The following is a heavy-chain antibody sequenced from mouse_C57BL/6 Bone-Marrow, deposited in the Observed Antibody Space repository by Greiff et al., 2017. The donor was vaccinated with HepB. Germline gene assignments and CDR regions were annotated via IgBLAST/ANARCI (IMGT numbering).Heavy chain of an antibody. V-gene: IGHV1-61*01. CDR2: IYTSDSET. J-gene: IGHJ1*03. D-gene: IGHD1-1*01. Sequence: QVQLQQPGAELVRPGSSVKLSCKASGYTFTSYWMAWVKQRPGQGLEWIGNIYTSDSETHYNQKFKDKATLTVDKSSSTAYMQLSSLTSEASAVYYGARLHPYGWYFDDWGTGTTVTVSS. CDR3: ARLHPYGWYFDD. CDR1: GYTFTSYW.